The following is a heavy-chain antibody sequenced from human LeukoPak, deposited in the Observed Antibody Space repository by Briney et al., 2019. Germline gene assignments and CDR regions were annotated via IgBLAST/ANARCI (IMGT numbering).Heavy chain of an antibody. CDR1: GGSISGYY. J-gene: IGHJ5*02. Sequence: SETLSLTCTVSGGSISGYYWSWIRQPPGKGLEWIGEINHSGSTNYNPSLKSRVTISVDTSKNQFSLKLRSVTAADTAVYYCARVTSRLGWFDPWGQGTLVTVSS. D-gene: IGHD1-14*01. CDR2: INHSGST. CDR3: ARVTSRLGWFDP. V-gene: IGHV4-34*01.